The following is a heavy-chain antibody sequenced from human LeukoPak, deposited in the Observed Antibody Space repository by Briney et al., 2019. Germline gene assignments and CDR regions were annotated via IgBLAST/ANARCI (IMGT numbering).Heavy chain of an antibody. J-gene: IGHJ4*02. D-gene: IGHD4-17*01. CDR1: GFTFSSYG. CDR2: IWYDGSNK. CDR3: AREGNYGDYYFDY. Sequence: PGGSLRLSCAASGFTFSSYGMHWVRPAPGKGVEWVAVIWYDGSNKYYADSVKGRFTISRDNSKNTLYLQMNSLRAEDTAVYYCAREGNYGDYYFDYWGQGTLVTVSS. V-gene: IGHV3-33*01.